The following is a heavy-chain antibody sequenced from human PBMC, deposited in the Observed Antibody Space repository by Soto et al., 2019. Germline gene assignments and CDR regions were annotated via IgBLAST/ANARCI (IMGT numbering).Heavy chain of an antibody. CDR2: INPNSGGT. J-gene: IGHJ5*02. CDR3: ARDLTYYDFWSGPPGINWFDP. CDR1: GYTFTGYY. Sequence: ASVKVSCKASGYTFTGYYMHWVRQAPGQGLESMGWINPNSGGTNYAQKFQGRVTMTRDTSISTAYMELSRLRSDDTAVYYCARDLTYYDFWSGPPGINWFDPWGQGTLVTSPQ. D-gene: IGHD3-3*01. V-gene: IGHV1-2*02.